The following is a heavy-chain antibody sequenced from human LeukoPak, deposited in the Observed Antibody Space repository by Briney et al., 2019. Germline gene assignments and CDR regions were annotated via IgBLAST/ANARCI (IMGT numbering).Heavy chain of an antibody. D-gene: IGHD3-10*01. V-gene: IGHV4-30-4*08. CDR2: TYHSGGI. CDR1: GGSISSADYY. Sequence: SETLSLTCTVSGGSISSADYYWSWIRQPPGKGLEWIGYTYHSGGIYYNPSLKSRVTISVDTSKSQFSLKLSFVTAADTAVYYCATDRFTMARGLCYWGQGTLVTVSS. CDR3: ATDRFTMARGLCY. J-gene: IGHJ4*02.